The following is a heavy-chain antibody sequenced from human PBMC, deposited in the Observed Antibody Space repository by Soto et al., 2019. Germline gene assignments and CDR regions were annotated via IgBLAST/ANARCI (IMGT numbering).Heavy chain of an antibody. V-gene: IGHV1-18*01. CDR1: GYTFTSYG. D-gene: IGHD2-21*02. CDR2: ISAYNGNT. CDR3: ARDRDGGNSLDGAFDI. Sequence: QVQLVQSGAEVKKPGASVKVSCKASGYTFTSYGISWVRQAPGQGLEWMGWISAYNGNTNYAQKLQGRVTMTTDTSTSTAYMELRSMRSDDTAVYYCARDRDGGNSLDGAFDIWGQGTMVTVSS. J-gene: IGHJ3*02.